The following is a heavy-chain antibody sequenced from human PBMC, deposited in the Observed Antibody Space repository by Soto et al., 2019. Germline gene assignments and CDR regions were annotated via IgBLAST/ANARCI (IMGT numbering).Heavy chain of an antibody. CDR2: ISGSGGST. J-gene: IGHJ4*02. CDR1: WFTVSSNY. V-gene: IGHV3-23*01. Sequence: VGSLRLSCAASWFTVSSNYMSWVRQAPGKGLEWVSAISGSGGSTYYADSVKGRFTISRDNSKNTLYLQMNSLRAEDTAVYYCAKDLQPHPIAVAGVGFDYWGQGTLVTVSS. D-gene: IGHD6-19*01. CDR3: AKDLQPHPIAVAGVGFDY.